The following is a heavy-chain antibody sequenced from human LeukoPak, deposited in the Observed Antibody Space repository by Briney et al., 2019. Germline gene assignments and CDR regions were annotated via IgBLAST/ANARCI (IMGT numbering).Heavy chain of an antibody. D-gene: IGHD3-22*01. V-gene: IGHV4-61*01. CDR3: VRDHYYNSSGYTFGY. J-gene: IGHJ4*02. CDR1: GGSISSGSYY. CDR2: IYSSGST. Sequence: PSETLSLTCTVSGGSISSGSYYWSWIRQPPGKGLEWIGYIYSSGSTNYNPSLKGRVTISVDTSKNQFSLKLSSVTAADTAVYYCVRDHYYNSSGYTFGYWGQGTLVTVSS.